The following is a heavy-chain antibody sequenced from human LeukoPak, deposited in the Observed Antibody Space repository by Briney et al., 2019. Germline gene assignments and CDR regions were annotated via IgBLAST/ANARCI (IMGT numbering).Heavy chain of an antibody. CDR2: IKQDGSEK. Sequence: GGSLRLSCAASGFTFSSYWMSWVRQAPGKGLEWVANIKQDGSEKYYVDSVKGRFTISRDNAKNSLYLQMNSLRAEDTVVYYCARLSTSYYDSSGYDDYWGQGTLVTVSS. CDR3: ARLSTSYYDSSGYDDY. CDR1: GFTFSSYW. D-gene: IGHD3-22*01. V-gene: IGHV3-7*01. J-gene: IGHJ4*02.